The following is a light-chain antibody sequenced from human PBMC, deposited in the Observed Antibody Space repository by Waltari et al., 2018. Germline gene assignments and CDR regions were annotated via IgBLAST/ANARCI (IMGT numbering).Light chain of an antibody. J-gene: IGKJ1*01. V-gene: IGKV1-5*03. CDR2: KAS. CDR1: QSINSW. CDR3: HQYNSYSA. Sequence: DIQMTQSPSTVSASVGDRVTITCRASQSINSWLAWYQQKPGKAPKLLLYKASTLESGVPSRFSGSGSGTEFTLTISSLQPDDFATYYCHQYNSYSAFGQGTKVE.